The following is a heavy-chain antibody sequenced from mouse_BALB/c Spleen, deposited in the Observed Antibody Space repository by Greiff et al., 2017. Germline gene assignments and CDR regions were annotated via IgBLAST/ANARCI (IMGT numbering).Heavy chain of an antibody. J-gene: IGHJ4*01. Sequence: VQLQESGAELVRPGTSVKVSCKASGYAFTNYLIEWVKQRPGQGLEWIGVINPGSGGTNYNEKFKGKATLTADKSSSTAYMQLSSLTSDDSAVYFCARRGYPSMDYWGQGTSVTVSS. CDR3: ARRGYPSMDY. V-gene: IGHV1-54*01. CDR2: INPGSGGT. CDR1: GYAFTNYL. D-gene: IGHD2-2*01.